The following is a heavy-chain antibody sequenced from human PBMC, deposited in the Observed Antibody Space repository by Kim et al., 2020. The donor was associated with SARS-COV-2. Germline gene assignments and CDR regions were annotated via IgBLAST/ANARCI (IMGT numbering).Heavy chain of an antibody. D-gene: IGHD6-19*01. V-gene: IGHV4-59*08. CDR1: GGSISSYY. CDR2: IYYSGST. Sequence: SETLSLTCTVSGGSISSYYWSWIRQPPGKGLECIGYIYYSGSTNYNPSLKSRVTISVDTSKNQFSLKLSSVTAADTAVYYCARHSSGWSPYDYWGQGTLVTVSS. J-gene: IGHJ4*02. CDR3: ARHSSGWSPYDY.